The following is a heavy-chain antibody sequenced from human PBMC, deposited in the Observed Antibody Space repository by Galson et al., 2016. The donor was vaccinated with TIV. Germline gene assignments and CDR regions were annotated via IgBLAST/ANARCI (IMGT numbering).Heavy chain of an antibody. CDR1: GYTFTGYY. V-gene: IGHV1-2*02. CDR3: ARDSPHSGSYSWFDY. D-gene: IGHD1-26*01. CDR2: INPNSGDT. J-gene: IGHJ4*02. Sequence: SVKVSCKASGYTFTGYYMHWVRQAPGQGLEWMGWINPNSGDTKYAQKFQGRVTVTRDTSISTAYMELSRLRSDDTAVYYCARDSPHSGSYSWFDYWGQGTLVTVSS.